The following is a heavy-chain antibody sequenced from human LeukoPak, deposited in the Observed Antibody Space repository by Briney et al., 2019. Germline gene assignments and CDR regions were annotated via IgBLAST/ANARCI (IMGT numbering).Heavy chain of an antibody. V-gene: IGHV4-59*01. CDR3: ARDYGGKFDY. Sequence: KASETPSLTCTVSGGSISSYYWSWIRQPPGKGLEWIGYIYYRGSTNYNPSLKSRLTMSVDASKNQFSLKLSSVTAADTAVHYCARDYGGKFDYWGQGTLVTVSS. D-gene: IGHD4-23*01. J-gene: IGHJ4*02. CDR1: GGSISSYY. CDR2: IYYRGST.